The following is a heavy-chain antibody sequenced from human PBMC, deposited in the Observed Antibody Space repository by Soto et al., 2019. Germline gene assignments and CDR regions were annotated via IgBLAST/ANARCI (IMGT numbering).Heavy chain of an antibody. Sequence: EVPLVESGGDLVQPGGSLRLSCAASGFTFSSYDMHWVRQAAGKGLEWVSAIGTAGDPYYTDSAKGRFTISREKAHNSLFLQMNSLRAGDTAVYYCARGSFGAGSFRAYMDVWGRGTTVTVSS. CDR3: ARGSFGAGSFRAYMDV. D-gene: IGHD3-10*01. V-gene: IGHV3-13*05. CDR2: IGTAGDP. J-gene: IGHJ6*03. CDR1: GFTFSSYD.